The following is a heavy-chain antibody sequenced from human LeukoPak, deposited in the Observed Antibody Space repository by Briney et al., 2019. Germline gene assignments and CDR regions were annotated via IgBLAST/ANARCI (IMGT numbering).Heavy chain of an antibody. CDR3: AKDPRARWGETMVTTGDY. V-gene: IGHV3-53*01. Sequence: GGSLRLSCAASGFTVSSNYMSWVRQAPGKGLEWVSVIYSGGSTYYADSVKGRFTISRDNSKNTLYLQMNSLRAEDTAVYYCAKDPRARWGETMVTTGDYWGQGTLVTVSS. J-gene: IGHJ4*02. D-gene: IGHD4-17*01. CDR2: IYSGGST. CDR1: GFTVSSNY.